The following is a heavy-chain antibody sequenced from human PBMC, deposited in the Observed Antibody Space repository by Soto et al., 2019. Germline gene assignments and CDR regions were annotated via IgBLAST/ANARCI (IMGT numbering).Heavy chain of an antibody. Sequence: PGESLKISCKGSGYSFTSYWIGWVRQMPGKGLEWMGIIYPGDSDARYSPSFQGQVTISADKSISTAYLQWSSLKASDTAMYYCARQPELLNSSSRDYYYYGMDVWGQGTTVTVSS. CDR3: ARQPELLNSSSRDYYYYGMDV. D-gene: IGHD6-13*01. V-gene: IGHV5-51*01. J-gene: IGHJ6*02. CDR1: GYSFTSYW. CDR2: IYPGDSDA.